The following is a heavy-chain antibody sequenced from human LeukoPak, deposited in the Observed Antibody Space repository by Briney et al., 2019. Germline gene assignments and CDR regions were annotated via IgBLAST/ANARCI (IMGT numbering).Heavy chain of an antibody. V-gene: IGHV3-73*01. CDR1: GFTFSSYA. CDR2: IRRKTNNYAT. CDR3: TRSVGYCRGGTCYETMGYFDY. D-gene: IGHD2-15*01. Sequence: GGSLRLSCAASGFTFSSYAMSWVRQASGKGLEWVGHIRRKTNNYATAYAASVKGRFTISRDDSKNTAYLQMNSLKTVYTAVYYCTRSVGYCRGGTCYETMGYFDYWGQGTLVTVSS. J-gene: IGHJ4*02.